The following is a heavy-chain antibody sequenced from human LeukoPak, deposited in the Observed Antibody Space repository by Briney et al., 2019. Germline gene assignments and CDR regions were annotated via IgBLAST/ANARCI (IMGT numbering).Heavy chain of an antibody. Sequence: KSSETLSLTCAVYGGSFSGYYWSWIRQPPGKGLEWIGEINHSGSTNYNPSLKSRVTISIDTSKNQFSLKLSFVTAADTAVYYCARVGWPHYHFDYWGQGTLVTVSS. V-gene: IGHV4-34*01. CDR1: GGSFSGYY. J-gene: IGHJ4*02. CDR3: ARVGWPHYHFDY. D-gene: IGHD5-24*01. CDR2: INHSGST.